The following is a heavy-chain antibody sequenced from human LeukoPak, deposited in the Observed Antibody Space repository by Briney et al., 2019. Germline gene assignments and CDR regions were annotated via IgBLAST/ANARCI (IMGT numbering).Heavy chain of an antibody. Sequence: SETLSLTCTVSGYSISSGYYWGWIRQPPGKGLEWIGSIYHSGSTYYNPSLKSRVTISVDTSKNQFSLKLSSVTAADTAVYYCARDAYDSSGYRAFDIWGQGTMVTVSS. CDR2: IYHSGST. V-gene: IGHV4-38-2*02. J-gene: IGHJ3*02. CDR3: ARDAYDSSGYRAFDI. D-gene: IGHD3-22*01. CDR1: GYSISSGYY.